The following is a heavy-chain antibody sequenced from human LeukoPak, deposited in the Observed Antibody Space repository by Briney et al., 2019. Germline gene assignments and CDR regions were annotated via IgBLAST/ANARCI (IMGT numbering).Heavy chain of an antibody. CDR3: ARRVEYSGYDGLVDAFDI. CDR1: GYTFTSYA. D-gene: IGHD5-12*01. V-gene: IGHV1-46*01. CDR2: INPSGGST. Sequence: GASVKVSCKASGYTFTSYAMHWVRQAPGQGLEWMGIINPSGGSTSYAQKFQGRVTMTRDTSTSTVYMELSSPRSEDTAVYYCARRVEYSGYDGLVDAFDIWGQGAMVTVSS. J-gene: IGHJ3*02.